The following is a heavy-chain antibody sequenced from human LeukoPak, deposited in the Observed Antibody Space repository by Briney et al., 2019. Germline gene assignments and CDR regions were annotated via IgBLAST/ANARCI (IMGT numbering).Heavy chain of an antibody. CDR1: GFTFSSYA. CDR2: ISGSGGST. D-gene: IGHD2-2*01. J-gene: IGHJ5*02. Sequence: GGSLRLSCAASGFTFSSYAMSWVRQAPGKGLEWVSAISGSGGSTYYADSVKGRFTISGDNSKNTLYLQMNSLRAEDTAVYYCAKGSHIVVVPAGTWFDPWGQGTLVTVSS. CDR3: AKGSHIVVVPAGTWFDP. V-gene: IGHV3-23*01.